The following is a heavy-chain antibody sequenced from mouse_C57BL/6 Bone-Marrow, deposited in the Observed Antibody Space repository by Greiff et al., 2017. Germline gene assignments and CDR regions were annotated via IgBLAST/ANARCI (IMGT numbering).Heavy chain of an antibody. CDR3: ARLGYYGSSPYWYFDV. CDR1: GYTFTSYW. CDR2: IDPSDSET. Sequence: QVQLQQPGAELVRPGSSVKLSCKASGYTFTSYWMHWVKQRPIQGLEWIGNIDPSDSETHYNQKFKDKATLTVDKSSSTAYMQLSSLTSEDSAVYYCARLGYYGSSPYWYFDVWGTGTTVTVSS. D-gene: IGHD1-1*01. V-gene: IGHV1-52*01. J-gene: IGHJ1*03.